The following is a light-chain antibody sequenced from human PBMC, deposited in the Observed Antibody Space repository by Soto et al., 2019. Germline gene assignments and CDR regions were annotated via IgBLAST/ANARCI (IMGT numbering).Light chain of an antibody. CDR3: QQSHNAPLT. V-gene: IGKV1-39*01. CDR1: QNINSY. J-gene: IGKJ4*01. Sequence: DIRMTQSPSSLSASVGDRVTLTCRASQNINSYLNWYQHKPGRAPKVLVYGATNLPSVVPSRFRGSGSWTEFTFTISSLQPEDFATYYCQQSHNAPLTFGGGTRVE. CDR2: GAT.